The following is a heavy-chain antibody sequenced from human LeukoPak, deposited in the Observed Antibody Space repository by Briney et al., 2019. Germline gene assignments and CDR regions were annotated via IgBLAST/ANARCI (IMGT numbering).Heavy chain of an antibody. J-gene: IGHJ4*02. CDR3: VRYKTVGASFADY. Sequence: PGGSLRLSCAASGFTFSSYWMSWVRQAPGKGLEWVANIKQDGSEKYYVDSVKGRFTISRDNAKNSLYLQMNSLRAEDTAVYFCVRYKTVGASFADYWGQETLVTVSS. CDR2: IKQDGSEK. V-gene: IGHV3-7*01. D-gene: IGHD1-26*01. CDR1: GFTFSSYW.